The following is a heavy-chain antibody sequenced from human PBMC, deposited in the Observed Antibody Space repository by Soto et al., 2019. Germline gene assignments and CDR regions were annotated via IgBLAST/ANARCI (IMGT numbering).Heavy chain of an antibody. CDR3: AKQLSDYVDY. D-gene: IGHD3-3*01. CDR2: IKQDGSEK. J-gene: IGHJ4*02. CDR1: GFTFSSHW. Sequence: GGSLRLSCVGSGFTFSSHWMTWVRQAPGKALEWVANIKQDGSEKYYVDSVKGRFTISRDNSKNSLYLQMNSLRAEDTAVYYCAKQLSDYVDYWGQGTLVIVSS. V-gene: IGHV3-7*03.